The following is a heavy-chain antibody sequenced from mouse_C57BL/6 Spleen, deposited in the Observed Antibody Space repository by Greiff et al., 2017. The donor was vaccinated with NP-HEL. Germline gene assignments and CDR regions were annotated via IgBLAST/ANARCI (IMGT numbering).Heavy chain of an antibody. CDR2: INPSSGYT. J-gene: IGHJ3*01. V-gene: IGHV1-7*01. D-gene: IGHD1-1*01. CDR3: ARDYGSSYGFAY. CDR1: GYTFTSYW. Sequence: QVHVKQSGAELAKPGASVKLSCKASGYTFTSYWMHWVKQRPGQGLEWIGYINPSSGYTKYNQKFKDKATLTADKSSSTAYMQLSSLTYEDSAFYYCARDYGSSYGFAYGGKGTLVTVSA.